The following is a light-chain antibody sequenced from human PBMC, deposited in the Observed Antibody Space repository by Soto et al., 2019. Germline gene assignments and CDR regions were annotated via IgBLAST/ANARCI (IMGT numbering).Light chain of an antibody. CDR3: CSYAGSSTVV. Sequence: QSALTQPASVSGSPGQSITISCTGTSSDVGSYNLVSWYQQHPGKAPKLMIYEGSKRPSGVSNRFSGSKSGNTASLTISGLQAEDVADYYCCSYAGSSTVVFGGGTKATVL. J-gene: IGLJ2*01. CDR1: SSDVGSYNL. V-gene: IGLV2-23*01. CDR2: EGS.